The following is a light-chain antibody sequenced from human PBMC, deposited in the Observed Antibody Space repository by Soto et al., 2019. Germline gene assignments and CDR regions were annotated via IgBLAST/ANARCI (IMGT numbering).Light chain of an antibody. Sequence: EIVMTQSPATLSVSPGERATLSCRASQSVSSNLAWYQQKPGQAPRHLIYGASTRATGIPARFSGSGSGTEFTLTISSLQSEDFVVYYCQQYNNWPPMYTFGQGTKLEIK. CDR2: GAS. CDR1: QSVSSN. CDR3: QQYNNWPPMYT. V-gene: IGKV3-15*01. J-gene: IGKJ2*01.